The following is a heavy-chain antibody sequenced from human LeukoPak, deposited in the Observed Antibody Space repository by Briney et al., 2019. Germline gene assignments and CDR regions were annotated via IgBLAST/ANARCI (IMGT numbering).Heavy chain of an antibody. D-gene: IGHD3-10*01. CDR3: ARGPDYYDSSFDP. Sequence: ASVKASCKASGYTFTSYAMPSVRQAPGQRLEWMGWINAGNGNTKYSQEFQGRVTITRDTSASTAYMGLSSLRSEGMAVYYCARGPDYYDSSFDPWGQGTLVTVSS. CDR1: GYTFTSYA. CDR2: INAGNGNT. J-gene: IGHJ5*02. V-gene: IGHV1-3*03.